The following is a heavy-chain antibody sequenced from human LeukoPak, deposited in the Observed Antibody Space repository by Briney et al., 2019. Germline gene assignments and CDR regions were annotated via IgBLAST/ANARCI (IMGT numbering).Heavy chain of an antibody. J-gene: IGHJ6*03. CDR1: GGSISSGSYY. V-gene: IGHV4-61*02. Sequence: SQTLSLTCTVSGGSISSGSYYWSWIRQPAGKGLEWIGRIYTSGSTNYNPSLKSRVTISVDTSKNQFSLKLSSVTAADTAVYYCARARGLGIAARSYYYYYMDVWGKGTTVTVSS. D-gene: IGHD6-6*01. CDR3: ARARGLGIAARSYYYYYMDV. CDR2: IYTSGST.